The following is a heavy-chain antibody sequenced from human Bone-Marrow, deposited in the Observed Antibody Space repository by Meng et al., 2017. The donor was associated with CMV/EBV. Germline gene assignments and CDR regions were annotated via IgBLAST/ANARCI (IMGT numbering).Heavy chain of an antibody. J-gene: IGHJ3*02. D-gene: IGHD3-16*01. V-gene: IGHV4-59*01. CDR2: IYYSGST. Sequence: SETLSLTCAVYGGSISSYYWSWIRQPPGKGLEWIGYIYYSGSTNYNPSLKSRVTISVDTSKNQFSLKLSSVTAADTAVYYCARDGGWGKGAFDIWGQGTMVTVSS. CDR3: ARDGGWGKGAFDI. CDR1: GGSISSYY.